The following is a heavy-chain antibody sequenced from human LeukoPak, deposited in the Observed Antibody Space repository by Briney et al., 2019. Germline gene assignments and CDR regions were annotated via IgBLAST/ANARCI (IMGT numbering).Heavy chain of an antibody. CDR2: ISGSGGST. D-gene: IGHD3-10*01. CDR3: AKEAVRGNYNWFDP. J-gene: IGHJ5*02. V-gene: IGHV3-23*01. Sequence: GGSLRLSCVASGFTFSSYAISWVRQAPGKGLEWVPAISGSGGSTYYADSVKGRFTISRDNSKNTLYLQMNSLRAEDTAVYYCAKEAVRGNYNWFDPWGQGTLVTVPS. CDR1: GFTFSSYA.